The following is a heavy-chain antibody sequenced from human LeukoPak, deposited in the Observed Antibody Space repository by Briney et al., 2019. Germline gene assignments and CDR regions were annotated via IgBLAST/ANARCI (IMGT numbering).Heavy chain of an antibody. V-gene: IGHV3-7*01. J-gene: IGHJ6*03. CDR1: GFTFSNAW. D-gene: IGHD3-10*01. CDR3: AKGAFRDQVQGYYYMDV. Sequence: GGSLRLSCAASGFTFSNAWMCWVRQAPGKGLEWVANIKQDGSEKYYVDSVKGRFIISRDNAKNSLYLQMNSLRAEDTAVYYCAKGAFRDQVQGYYYMDVWGKGTTVTVSS. CDR2: IKQDGSEK.